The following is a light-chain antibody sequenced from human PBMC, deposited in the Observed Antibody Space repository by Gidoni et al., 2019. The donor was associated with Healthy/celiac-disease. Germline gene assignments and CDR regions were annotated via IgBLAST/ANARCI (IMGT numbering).Light chain of an antibody. CDR2: DNN. J-gene: IGLJ2*01. CDR3: GTWDSSLSAVV. CDR1: SPNIGNNY. Sequence: QSVLTQPPSVSSAPGHKVTISCSGSSPNIGNNYVPWYQQLPGTAPKLLIYDNNKRPSGMPDRFSGSKSGTSATLGITGLQTGDEADYYCGTWDSSLSAVVFGGGTKLTVL. V-gene: IGLV1-51*01.